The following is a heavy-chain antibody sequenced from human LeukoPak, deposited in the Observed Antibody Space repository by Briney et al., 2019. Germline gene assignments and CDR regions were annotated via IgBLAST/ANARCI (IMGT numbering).Heavy chain of an antibody. D-gene: IGHD4-11*01. CDR1: GGSITNYY. V-gene: IGHV4-59*01. CDR2: IHYSGST. Sequence: SETLSLTCTVSGGSITNYYWTWIRQPPGKGLEWIGYIHYSGSTNYNPSLKSRITISVDTSKNQFSLKLSSVTAADTAVYYCARASVTYYYYYYMDVWGKGTTVTVSS. CDR3: ARASVTYYYYYYMDV. J-gene: IGHJ6*03.